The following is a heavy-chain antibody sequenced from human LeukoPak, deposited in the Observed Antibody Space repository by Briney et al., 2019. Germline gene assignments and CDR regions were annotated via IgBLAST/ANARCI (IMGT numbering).Heavy chain of an antibody. D-gene: IGHD2-2*02. CDR3: ARNPPYCTSTSCYNDY. V-gene: IGHV1-2*02. Sequence: ASVKVSCKPSGYTFTIYYMHWVRQAPGQGLEWMGWINPNSGATTYAQRFQGRVTMTRDTSISTAYMELSGLTSDDTAVYYCARNPPYCTSTSCYNDYWGQGTLVTVSS. CDR2: INPNSGAT. J-gene: IGHJ4*02. CDR1: GYTFTIYY.